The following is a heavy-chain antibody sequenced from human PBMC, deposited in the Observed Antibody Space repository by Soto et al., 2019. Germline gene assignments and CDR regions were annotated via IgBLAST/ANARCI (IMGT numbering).Heavy chain of an antibody. CDR1: GGSVSSGDYY. D-gene: IGHD3-16*01. J-gene: IGHJ4*02. CDR2: IYSSGST. CDR3: ARDRYGSPSSY. V-gene: IGHV4-61*08. Sequence: QVQLQESGPGLVKPSETLSLTCTVSGGSVSSGDYYWSWIRQPPGKGLEWIGYIYSSGSTNYNPSPKSRGTISVDTSKSQFSLELSSVTAADTAVYYCARDRYGSPSSYWGQGTLVTVSS.